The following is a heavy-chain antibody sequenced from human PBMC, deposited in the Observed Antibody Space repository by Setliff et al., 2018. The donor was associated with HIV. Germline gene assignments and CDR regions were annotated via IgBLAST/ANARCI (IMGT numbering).Heavy chain of an antibody. Sequence: GGSLRLSCAASGFTFSSHWMVWVRQAPGKGLEWVANINQDGSEKNYVDSVKGRFTISRDNAKNSLFQQMNSLRAEDTAVYYCARGQTSVTLQFDHWGQGTLVTVSS. CDR1: GFTFSSHW. V-gene: IGHV3-7*01. CDR3: ARGQTSVTLQFDH. J-gene: IGHJ4*02. CDR2: INQDGSEK. D-gene: IGHD4-17*01.